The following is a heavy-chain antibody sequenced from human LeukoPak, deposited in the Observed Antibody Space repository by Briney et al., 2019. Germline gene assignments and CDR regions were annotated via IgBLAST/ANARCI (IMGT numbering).Heavy chain of an antibody. V-gene: IGHV1-18*01. CDR2: ISGYNGNT. CDR3: ARDLVSYSSDY. D-gene: IGHD6-6*01. J-gene: IGHJ4*02. CDR1: GYTFTSYG. Sequence: ASVKVSCKASGYTFTSYGISWVRQAPGQGLEWMGWISGYNGNTNYGQKFQGRVTMTTDTSTSTAYMELRSLRSDDTAVYYCARDLVSYSSDYWGQGTLVTVSS.